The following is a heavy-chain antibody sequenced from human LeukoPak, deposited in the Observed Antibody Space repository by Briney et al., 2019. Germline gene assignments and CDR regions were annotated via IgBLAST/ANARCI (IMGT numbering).Heavy chain of an antibody. CDR2: ISSSSSYT. CDR1: GFTFSTYS. Sequence: PGGSLGLSCAASGFTFSTYSMNWVRQAPGKGPEWVSSISSSSSYTYYADPVKGRFTISRDNAKNSLYLQMNSLRAEDTAVYYCTGYNWFDPWGQGTLVSVSS. J-gene: IGHJ5*02. CDR3: TGYNWFDP. D-gene: IGHD6-13*01. V-gene: IGHV3-21*01.